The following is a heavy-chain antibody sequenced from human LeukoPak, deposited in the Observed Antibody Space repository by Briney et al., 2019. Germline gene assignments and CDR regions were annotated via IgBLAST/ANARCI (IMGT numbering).Heavy chain of an antibody. CDR1: GGSIRSGDYF. J-gene: IGHJ6*02. Sequence: TASETLSLTCTVSGGSIRSGDYFWSWIRQPPGKGLEWIGYIYYSGSTYYNPSLKSRVTMSVDTSKNQFSLKLSSVTAADTAVYYCARDMVRGSYYYGMDVWGQGTTVTVSS. CDR2: IYYSGST. D-gene: IGHD3-10*01. V-gene: IGHV4-30-4*01. CDR3: ARDMVRGSYYYGMDV.